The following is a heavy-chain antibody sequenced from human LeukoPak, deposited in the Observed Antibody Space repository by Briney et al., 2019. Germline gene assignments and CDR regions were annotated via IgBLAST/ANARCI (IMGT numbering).Heavy chain of an antibody. CDR1: GFTVSSNY. V-gene: IGHV3-53*01. J-gene: IGHJ4*02. D-gene: IGHD7-27*01. Sequence: PGESLRLSCAASGFTVSSNYMSWVRQAPGQGLEWVSIVYDSGSTYYADSVKGRFTISRDNTKNSLYLQMHNLRAEDTALYYCARVDAISHANWGFGGHSNNFDYWGQGTLVAVSS. CDR3: ARVDAISHANWGFGGHSNNFDY. CDR2: VYDSGST.